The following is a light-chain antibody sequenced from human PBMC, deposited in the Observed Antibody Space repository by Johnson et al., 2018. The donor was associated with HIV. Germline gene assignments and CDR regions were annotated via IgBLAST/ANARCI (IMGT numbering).Light chain of an antibody. Sequence: QSVLTQPPSVSAAPGQKVTISCFGSDSNIGNNYVSWYQQLPGTAPKLLIYENNKRPSGIPDRFSGSKSGTSATLGITGLQTGDEADYYGGTWDSSLSADVFGTGTKVTVL. V-gene: IGLV1-51*01. CDR2: ENN. CDR3: GTWDSSLSADV. CDR1: DSNIGNNY. J-gene: IGLJ1*01.